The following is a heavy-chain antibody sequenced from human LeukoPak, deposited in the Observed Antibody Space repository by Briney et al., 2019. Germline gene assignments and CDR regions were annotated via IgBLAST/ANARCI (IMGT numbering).Heavy chain of an antibody. CDR3: AGDRIGPFYAFDI. CDR1: GGSISSYY. CDR2: MYTSGST. V-gene: IGHV4-4*07. Sequence: SETLSLTCTVSGGSISSYYWSWIRQPAGKGLEWIGRMYTSGSTNQNPSLKSRVTISVDKSKNQFSLKLSSVTAADTAVYYCAGDRIGPFYAFDIWGQGTMVTVSS. J-gene: IGHJ3*02. D-gene: IGHD2/OR15-2a*01.